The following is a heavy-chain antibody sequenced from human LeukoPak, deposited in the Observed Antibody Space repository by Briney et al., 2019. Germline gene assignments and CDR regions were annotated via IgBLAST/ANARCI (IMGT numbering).Heavy chain of an antibody. CDR3: ARAINGVWFGGFNWFDP. CDR2: ISSSSSYI. V-gene: IGHV3-21*01. Sequence: PGGSLRLSCAASGFTFSSYSMNWVRQAPGKGLEWVSSISSSSSYIYYADSVKGRFTISRDNAKNSLYLQMNSLRAEDTAVYYCARAINGVWFGGFNWFDPWGQGTLVTVSS. CDR1: GFTFSSYS. J-gene: IGHJ5*02. D-gene: IGHD2-8*01.